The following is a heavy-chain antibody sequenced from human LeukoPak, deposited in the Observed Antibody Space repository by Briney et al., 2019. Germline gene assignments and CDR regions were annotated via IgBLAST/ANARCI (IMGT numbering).Heavy chain of an antibody. CDR1: GFTFSSYA. D-gene: IGHD2-21*02. CDR2: ISWNSGSI. J-gene: IGHJ3*02. CDR3: AKDMGLQGHDAFDI. V-gene: IGHV3-9*01. Sequence: GGSLRLSCAASGFTFSSYAMHWVRQAPGKGLGWVSGISWNSGSIGYADSVKGRFTISRDNAKNSLYLQMNSLRAEDTALYYCAKDMGLQGHDAFDIWGQGTMVTVSS.